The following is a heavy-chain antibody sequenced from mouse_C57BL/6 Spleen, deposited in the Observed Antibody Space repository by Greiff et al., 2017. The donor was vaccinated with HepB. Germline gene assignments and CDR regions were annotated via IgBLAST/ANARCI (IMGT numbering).Heavy chain of an antibody. Sequence: QVQLQQPGAELVKPGASVKISCKASGYAFSSYWMNWVKQRPGKGLEWIGQIYPGDGDTNYNGKFKGKATLTADKSSSTAYMQLSSLTSEDSAVYFCARSDYGSSLAWFAYWGQGTLVTVSA. CDR3: ARSDYGSSLAWFAY. CDR2: IYPGDGDT. J-gene: IGHJ3*01. D-gene: IGHD1-1*01. CDR1: GYAFSSYW. V-gene: IGHV1-80*01.